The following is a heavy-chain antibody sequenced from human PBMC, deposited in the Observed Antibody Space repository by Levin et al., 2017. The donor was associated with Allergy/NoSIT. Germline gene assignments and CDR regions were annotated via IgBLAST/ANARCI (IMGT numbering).Heavy chain of an antibody. J-gene: IGHJ4*02. D-gene: IGHD2-2*02. CDR2: IIPIFATA. CDR3: ARGEGYCSSTRCYNYFDY. Sequence: KISCKASGGTFSSFAISWVRQAPGQGLEWMGGIIPIFATANYAQKFQGRVTITADESTSTTYMELSSLRSEDTAMYYCARGEGYCSSTRCYNYFDYWGQGTLVTVSS. V-gene: IGHV1-69*01. CDR1: GGTFSSFA.